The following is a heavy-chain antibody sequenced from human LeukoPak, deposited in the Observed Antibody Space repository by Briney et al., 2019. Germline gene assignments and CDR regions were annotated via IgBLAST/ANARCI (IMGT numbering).Heavy chain of an antibody. CDR2: INPNSGGT. J-gene: IGHJ4*02. CDR3: ASLVGDDVFDY. V-gene: IGHV1-2*02. Sequence: ASVKVSCKASGYTFTGYYMHWVRQAPGQGLEWMGWINPNSGGTNYAQKFQGRVTMTRDTSIITAYMALSRLRSDDTAVYYGASLVGDDVFDYWGQGTLVTVSS. D-gene: IGHD6-6*01. CDR1: GYTFTGYY.